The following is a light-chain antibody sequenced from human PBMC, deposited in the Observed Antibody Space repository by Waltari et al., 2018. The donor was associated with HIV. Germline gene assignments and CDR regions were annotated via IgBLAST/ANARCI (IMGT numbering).Light chain of an antibody. J-gene: IGKJ1*01. CDR3: MQCLHTPWT. V-gene: IGKV2-28*01. CDR1: QSLLHTNGHHY. CDR2: LTS. Sequence: DIVMTQSPLSLPVTPGESASISCRSSQSLLHTNGHHYEDWYLQKQGQSPQLLIYLTSSRASGVPDRFSGSGSGTDFTLNISRVEAEDVGVYYCMQCLHTPWTFGQGTKVEIK.